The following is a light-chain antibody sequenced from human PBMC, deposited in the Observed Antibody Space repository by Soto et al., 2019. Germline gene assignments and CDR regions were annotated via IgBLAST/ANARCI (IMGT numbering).Light chain of an antibody. CDR3: QQNYSPPPIT. CDR2: AAS. Sequence: DIQMTQSPSSLSASVGDRVTITCRASQSITRFLNWYQQKPGKAPKLLIYAASSLQSGVPSRFSDSGSGTHFTLTISSLRPEDFATYYCQQNYSPPPITFGQGTRLEIK. V-gene: IGKV1-39*01. CDR1: QSITRF. J-gene: IGKJ5*01.